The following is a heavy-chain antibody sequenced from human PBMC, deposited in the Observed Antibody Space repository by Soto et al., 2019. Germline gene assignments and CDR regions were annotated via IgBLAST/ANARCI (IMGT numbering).Heavy chain of an antibody. J-gene: IGHJ4*02. CDR1: GYTLTVLS. D-gene: IGHD3-3*01. CDR2: FDPEDGET. CDR3: ATEHWYYDFWSGSY. Sequence: ASVKVSCKVSGYTLTVLSMHWVRQAPGKGLEWMGGFDPEDGETIYAQKFQGRVTMTEDTSTDTAYMELSSLRSEDTAVYYCATEHWYYDFWSGSYRGQGTLVTVSS. V-gene: IGHV1-24*01.